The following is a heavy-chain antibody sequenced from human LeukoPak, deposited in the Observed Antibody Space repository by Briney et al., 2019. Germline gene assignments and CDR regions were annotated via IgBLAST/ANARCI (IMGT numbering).Heavy chain of an antibody. CDR1: GYTPTELS. CDR2: FDPEDGET. Sequence: ASVKVSCKVSGYTPTELSMHWVRQAPGKGLEWMGGFDPEDGETIYAQKFQGRVTMTEDTSTDTAYMELSSLRSEDTAVYYCATRYCSSTSCCTRWFDPWGQGTLVTVSS. J-gene: IGHJ5*02. V-gene: IGHV1-24*01. CDR3: ATRYCSSTSCCTRWFDP. D-gene: IGHD2-2*02.